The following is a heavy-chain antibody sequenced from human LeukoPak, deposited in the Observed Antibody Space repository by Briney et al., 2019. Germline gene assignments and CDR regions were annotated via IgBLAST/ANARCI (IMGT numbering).Heavy chain of an antibody. Sequence: PGGSLRLPCAASGFTFSSYGMSWVRQAPGKGLEWVSAVSGSGGSTYSADSVKGRFTISRDNSKNMLYLQVNSLRAEDTAVYYCARCSGGTCYYPFDYWGQGTLVAVSS. CDR2: VSGSGGST. CDR1: GFTFSSYG. V-gene: IGHV3-23*01. CDR3: ARCSGGTCYYPFDY. J-gene: IGHJ4*02. D-gene: IGHD2-15*01.